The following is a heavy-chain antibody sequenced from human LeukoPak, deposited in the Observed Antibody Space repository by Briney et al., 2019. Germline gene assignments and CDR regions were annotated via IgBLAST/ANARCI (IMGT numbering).Heavy chain of an antibody. D-gene: IGHD3-3*01. J-gene: IGHJ4*02. CDR1: GFTFSSYA. V-gene: IGHV3-23*01. CDR2: ISGSGSST. Sequence: GGSLRLSCAASGFTFSSYAMSWVRQAPGKGLEWVSTISGSGSSTYYTDSVKGRFTISRDNSKNTLYLQMNSLRAEDTAVYFCAKGPHYDFWNGYYIDYWGQGTLVTVSS. CDR3: AKGPHYDFWNGYYIDY.